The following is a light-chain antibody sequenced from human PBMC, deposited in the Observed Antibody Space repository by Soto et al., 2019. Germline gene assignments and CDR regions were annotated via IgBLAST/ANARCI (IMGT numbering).Light chain of an antibody. V-gene: IGLV1-51*02. CDR1: SSNIGNNY. CDR2: ENN. J-gene: IGLJ3*02. Sequence: QSVLTQPHSVSAAPGQKVTISCSGSSSNIGNNYVSWYQQLPGTAPKLLIYENNKRPSGIPDRFSGSKSGTSATLGITGLQTGDEAGYYCGTWDSSLSAGVFGGGTKLTVL. CDR3: GTWDSSLSAGV.